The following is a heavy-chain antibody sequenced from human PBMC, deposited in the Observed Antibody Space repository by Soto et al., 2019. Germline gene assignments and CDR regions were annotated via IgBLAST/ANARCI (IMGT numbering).Heavy chain of an antibody. CDR2: INSDGSST. CDR1: GFTFSSYW. J-gene: IGHJ4*02. V-gene: IGHV3-74*01. CDR3: ARPDYGDYEPAFDY. D-gene: IGHD4-17*01. Sequence: GSLRLSCAASGFTFSSYWMHWVRQAPGKGLVWVSRINSDGSSTSYADSVKGRFTISRDNAKNTLYLQMNSLRAEDTAVYYCARPDYGDYEPAFDYWGQGTLVTVSS.